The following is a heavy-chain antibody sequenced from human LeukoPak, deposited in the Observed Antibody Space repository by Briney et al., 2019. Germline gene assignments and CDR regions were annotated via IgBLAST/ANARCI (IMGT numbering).Heavy chain of an antibody. CDR1: RFTFSSYN. CDR2: ISSSSSTI. J-gene: IGHJ4*02. D-gene: IGHD2-15*01. V-gene: IGHV3-48*02. CDR3: ARNGLGYCNGGSWYSGGIDS. Sequence: PGGSLRLSCAASRFTFSSYNMNWVRQAPGKGLEWVSYISSSSSTIYYADSVKGRFTISRDNAKNSLYLQMNSLRDGDAAVYYCARNGLGYCNGGSWYSGGIDSWGQGTLVTVSS.